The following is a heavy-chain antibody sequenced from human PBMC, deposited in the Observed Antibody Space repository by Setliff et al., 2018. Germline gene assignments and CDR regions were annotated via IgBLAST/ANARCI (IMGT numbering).Heavy chain of an antibody. CDR1: GFDFGTYG. Sequence: PGGSLRLSCEASGFDFGTYGMHWVRQAPDRGLEWVAFIRYGSYQQTYADSVRGRFTISRDDSRNTVLLQMNNLRTDDTAVYYCARGEKYYYESSGYSLDAWGLGTLVPSPQ. D-gene: IGHD3-22*01. CDR3: ARGEKYYYESSGYSLDA. CDR2: IRYGSYQQ. V-gene: IGHV3-30*02. J-gene: IGHJ5*02.